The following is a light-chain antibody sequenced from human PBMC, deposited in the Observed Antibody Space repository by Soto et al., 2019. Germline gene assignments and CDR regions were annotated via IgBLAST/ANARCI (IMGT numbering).Light chain of an antibody. CDR3: QQYNSYSLT. Sequence: DIQMTQSPSTLSASVGDRVTITCRASQSISSWLAWYQQKPGKAPKLLIYKASSLESGVPSRLSVSGSGTEFTLTISSLQPDDFATYYCQQYNSYSLTFGGGTKVEIQ. CDR2: KAS. V-gene: IGKV1-5*03. J-gene: IGKJ4*01. CDR1: QSISSW.